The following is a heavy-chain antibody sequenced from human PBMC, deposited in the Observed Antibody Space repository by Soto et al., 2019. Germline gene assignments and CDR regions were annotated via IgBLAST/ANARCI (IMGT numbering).Heavy chain of an antibody. V-gene: IGHV5-51*01. CDR3: PRPWAVGASDAFDV. Sequence: GESLNICCKGSGYRFSTYWIGWVRQMPVKGLEWMGNIYPGDSDTRYSPSFEGQVAISADKSTNTAYLQWGSLKASDTAMYYCPRPWAVGASDAFDVWGQRAMVTISS. CDR1: GYRFSTYW. J-gene: IGHJ3*01. D-gene: IGHD1-26*01. CDR2: IYPGDSDT.